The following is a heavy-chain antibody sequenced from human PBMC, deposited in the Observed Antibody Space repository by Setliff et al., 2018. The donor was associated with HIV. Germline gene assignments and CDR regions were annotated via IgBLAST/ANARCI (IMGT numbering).Heavy chain of an antibody. D-gene: IGHD5-12*01. J-gene: IGHJ4*02. CDR2: ISAFNGNT. Sequence: PSVKVSCKASGYTFTSYGISWVRQAPGQGLEWMGWISAFNGNTNYAQKLQGRFTMTTDTSTSTAYMELRSLRSDDTAVYYCARGGYGWGDLGPVLDYWGQGTLVTVSS. CDR3: ARGGYGWGDLGPVLDY. CDR1: GYTFTSYG. V-gene: IGHV1-18*01.